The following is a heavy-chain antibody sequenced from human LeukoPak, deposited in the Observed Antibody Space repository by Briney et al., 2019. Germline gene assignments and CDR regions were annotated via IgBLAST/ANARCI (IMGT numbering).Heavy chain of an antibody. CDR1: GFTFSSYW. CDR2: TSNKADSYTT. CDR3: TRGYSGISIYAFDI. V-gene: IGHV3-72*01. J-gene: IGHJ3*02. Sequence: GGSLRLSCAASGFTFSSYWMSWVRQAPGKGLEWVGRTSNKADSYTTEYAASVKGRFTISRDDSKNSLYLQMNSLKIEDTAVYYCTRGYSGISIYAFDIWGQGTMVTVSS. D-gene: IGHD6-13*01.